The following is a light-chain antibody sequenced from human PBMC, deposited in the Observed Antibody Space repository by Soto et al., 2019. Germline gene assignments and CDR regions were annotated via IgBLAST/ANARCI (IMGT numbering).Light chain of an antibody. Sequence: DIQMTQSPSSLSASVGDRVTITCRASHSISNYLNWYQQKPGKAPKVLIYAASSLQSGVPSRFSGSGSGTDFTLTISSLHPEDVATYYCQQSYSTFWAFGQGTKVEIK. CDR2: AAS. J-gene: IGKJ1*01. CDR3: QQSYSTFWA. V-gene: IGKV1-39*01. CDR1: HSISNY.